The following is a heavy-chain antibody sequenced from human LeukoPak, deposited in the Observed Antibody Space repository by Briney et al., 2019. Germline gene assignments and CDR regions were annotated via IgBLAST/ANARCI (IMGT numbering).Heavy chain of an antibody. CDR1: GFTSSSYA. V-gene: IGHV3-23*01. J-gene: IGHJ4*02. Sequence: PGGSLRLSCAASGFTSSSYAMSWVRQAPGKGLEWVSAISGSGGSTYYADSVKGRFTISRDNSKNTLYLQMNSLRAEDTAVYYCAKVDIVVVVAALIDYWGQGTLVTVSS. CDR3: AKVDIVVVVAALIDY. CDR2: ISGSGGST. D-gene: IGHD2-15*01.